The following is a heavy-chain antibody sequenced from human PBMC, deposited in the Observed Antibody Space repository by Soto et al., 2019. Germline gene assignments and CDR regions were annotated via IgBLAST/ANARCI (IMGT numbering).Heavy chain of an antibody. Sequence: GEAVPSSGEGCGGSFSSSWRSWVRQMPGKGLEWMGRIDPSDSYTNYSPSFQGHVTISADKSISTAYLQWSSLKASDTAMYYCARSVAPWHYGMDVWGQGTTVTVSS. CDR1: GGSFSSSW. J-gene: IGHJ6*02. D-gene: IGHD2-15*01. V-gene: IGHV5-10-1*01. CDR2: IDPSDSYT. CDR3: ARSVAPWHYGMDV.